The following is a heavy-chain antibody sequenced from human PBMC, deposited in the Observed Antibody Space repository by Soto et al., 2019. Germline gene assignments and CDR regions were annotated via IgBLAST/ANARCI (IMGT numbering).Heavy chain of an antibody. J-gene: IGHJ3*02. Sequence: SETLSLTCTVSGGSISGGDYYWIRVRPAQGKGLEWLAYIYYSGITNYNPSLKSRITILIGTSQSQFSLQQSSVTAADTAVYFCARVQWLTSQGSYAFDIWGQGTLVTVSS. D-gene: IGHD6-19*01. CDR3: ARVQWLTSQGSYAFDI. CDR2: IYYSGIT. CDR1: GGSISGGDYY. V-gene: IGHV4-30-4*08.